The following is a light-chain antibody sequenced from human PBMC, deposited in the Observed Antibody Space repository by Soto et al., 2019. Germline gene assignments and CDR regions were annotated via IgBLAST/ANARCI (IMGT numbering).Light chain of an antibody. J-gene: IGKJ1*01. CDR3: QQYDTSPRT. Sequence: EIVLTQSPGTLSLSPGERATLSCSASQSLSSNYLAWHQQKTGQAPRLLIYGASSRATGIPDRFSGSGSGTDFTLTITRLEPEDFAVYDCQQYDTSPRTFGQGTKVAIK. V-gene: IGKV3-20*01. CDR1: QSLSSNY. CDR2: GAS.